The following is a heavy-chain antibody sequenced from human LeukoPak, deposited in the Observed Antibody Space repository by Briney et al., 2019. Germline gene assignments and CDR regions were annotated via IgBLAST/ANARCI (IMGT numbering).Heavy chain of an antibody. CDR3: ARLEGSGSFAYYYYYMDV. D-gene: IGHD3-10*01. Sequence: GGTLRLSCAASGFTFSNHGMNWVRQAPGKGLEWVSYISSSGSTIYYADSVKGRFTISRDNAKNSLYLQMNSLRAEDTAVYYCARLEGSGSFAYYYYYMDVWGKGTTVTISS. CDR2: ISSSGSTI. V-gene: IGHV3-48*04. J-gene: IGHJ6*03. CDR1: GFTFSNHG.